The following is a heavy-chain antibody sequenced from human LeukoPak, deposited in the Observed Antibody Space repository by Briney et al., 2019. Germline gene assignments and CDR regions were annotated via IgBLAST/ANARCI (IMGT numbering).Heavy chain of an antibody. CDR3: ARDPRTVRI. Sequence: GGSLRLSCAASRFTFSSYSMNWVRQAPGKGLEWVSSISSSSSYIYYADSVKGRFTISRDNAKNLLYLQMDSLRVEDTAIYYCARDPRTVRIWGQGTLVTVSS. D-gene: IGHD1-1*01. J-gene: IGHJ4*02. V-gene: IGHV3-21*01. CDR1: RFTFSSYS. CDR2: ISSSSSYI.